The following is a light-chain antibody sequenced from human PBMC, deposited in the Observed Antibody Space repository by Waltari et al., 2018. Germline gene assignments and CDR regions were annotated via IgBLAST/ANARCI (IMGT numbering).Light chain of an antibody. CDR2: GAS. CDR1: QSVNSKF. Sequence: EIVLTQSPGTLSLSPGERATLSCRASQSVNSKFLAWYQQKPGQAPRLLIYGASSRATGIPDRFSCSGSETDFSLTISRLEPEDFAVYYCQQYGTSLSWTFGQGTKVEIK. V-gene: IGKV3-20*01. CDR3: QQYGTSLSWT. J-gene: IGKJ1*01.